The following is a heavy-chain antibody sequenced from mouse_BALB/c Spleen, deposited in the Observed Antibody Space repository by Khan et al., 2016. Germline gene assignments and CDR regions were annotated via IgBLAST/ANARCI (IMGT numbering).Heavy chain of an antibody. V-gene: IGHV6-6*01. J-gene: IGHJ3*01. CDR2: IRNKANHHAT. D-gene: IGHD4-1*01. CDR3: TGRPDWPFDY. CDR1: GFTFSDAW. Sequence: EVKLEESGGGLVQPGGSMKLSCAASGFTFSDAWMDWVRQSPEKGLEWVAEIRNKANHHATYYAESVKGRFSISRDDSKGTVYLQMTNLRPEDTAIYFCTGRPDWPFDYWGQGTLVTVSA.